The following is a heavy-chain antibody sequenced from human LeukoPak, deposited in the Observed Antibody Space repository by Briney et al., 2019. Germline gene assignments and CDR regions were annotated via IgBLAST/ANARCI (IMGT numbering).Heavy chain of an antibody. CDR3: ARVYRRYFDY. J-gene: IGHJ4*02. D-gene: IGHD1-14*01. Sequence: GGSLRLSCAASGFTFSSYEMNWVRQAPGKGLEWVSYISSSGSTIYYADAVKGRFTVSRDNAKNSLYLQMNSLRAEDTAVYYCARVYRRYFDYWGQGTLVTVSS. V-gene: IGHV3-48*03. CDR2: ISSSGSTI. CDR1: GFTFSSYE.